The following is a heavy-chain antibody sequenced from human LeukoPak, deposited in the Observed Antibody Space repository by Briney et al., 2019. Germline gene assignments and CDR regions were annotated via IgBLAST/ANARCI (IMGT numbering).Heavy chain of an antibody. D-gene: IGHD2-21*01. CDR3: AREPLYCGGDCSDY. CDR1: GFTFSSYS. J-gene: IGHJ4*02. Sequence: PGGSLRLSCAASGFTFSSYSMNWVRQAPGKGLEWVSSISSSSSYIYYADSVEGRFTISRDNAKNSLYLQMNSLRAEDTAVYYCAREPLYCGGDCSDYWGQGTLVTASS. CDR2: ISSSSSYI. V-gene: IGHV3-21*01.